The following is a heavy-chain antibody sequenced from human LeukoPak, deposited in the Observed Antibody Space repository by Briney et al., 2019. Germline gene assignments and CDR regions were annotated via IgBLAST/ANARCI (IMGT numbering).Heavy chain of an antibody. J-gene: IGHJ4*02. CDR3: ARDYCSSTSCYRYFDY. V-gene: IGHV1-69*04. Sequence: ASVKVSCKASGGTFSSYAISWVRQAPGQGLEWMGRIIPILGIANYAQKFQGRVTITADKSTSTAYMELSSLRSDDTAVYYCARDYCSSTSCYRYFDYWGQGTLVTVSS. D-gene: IGHD2-2*01. CDR2: IIPILGIA. CDR1: GGTFSSYA.